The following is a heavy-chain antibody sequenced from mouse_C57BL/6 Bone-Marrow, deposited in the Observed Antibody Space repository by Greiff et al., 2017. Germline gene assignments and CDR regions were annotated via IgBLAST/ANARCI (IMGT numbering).Heavy chain of an antibody. CDR1: GFTFSSYG. CDR2: ISSGGSYT. D-gene: IGHD2-3*01. Sequence: EVKLVESGGDLVKPGGSLILSCAASGFTFSSYGMSWVRQTPDKRLEWVATISSGGSYTYYPDSVKGRFTISRDNAKNTLYLQMSSLKSEDTAMYYCARQGSYDGYYGYWGQGTTLTVSS. CDR3: ARQGSYDGYYGY. V-gene: IGHV5-6*01. J-gene: IGHJ2*01.